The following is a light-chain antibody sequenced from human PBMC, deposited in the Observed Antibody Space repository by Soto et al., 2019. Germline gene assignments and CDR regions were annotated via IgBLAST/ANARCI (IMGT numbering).Light chain of an antibody. Sequence: EIVLTQSPGTLSLSPGERATLSCRASQSVTSSHLAWYQQRPGQAPRLLIYGASSRATGIPDRFSGSGSGTDFTLTISRLEPVDFAVYYCQQYGSSPRTFGQGTKVDI. J-gene: IGKJ1*01. CDR2: GAS. CDR1: QSVTSSH. CDR3: QQYGSSPRT. V-gene: IGKV3-20*01.